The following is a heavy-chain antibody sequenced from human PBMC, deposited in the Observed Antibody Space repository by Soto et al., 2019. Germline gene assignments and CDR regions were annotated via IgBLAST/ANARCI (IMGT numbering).Heavy chain of an antibody. V-gene: IGHV3-30-3*01. D-gene: IGHD4-17*01. CDR3: AREDYGAHYFDY. Sequence: GGSLRLSCAASGFTFRNYVMHWVRQAPGKGLEWVAVISYDGSNKYYADSVKGRFTISRDNSKNTLYLQMNSLRAEDTAVYYCAREDYGAHYFDYWGQGTLVTVSS. J-gene: IGHJ4*02. CDR2: ISYDGSNK. CDR1: GFTFRNYV.